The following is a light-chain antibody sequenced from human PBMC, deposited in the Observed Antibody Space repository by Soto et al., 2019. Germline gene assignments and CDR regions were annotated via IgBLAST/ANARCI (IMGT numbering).Light chain of an antibody. V-gene: IGKV3-20*01. CDR3: QQYGSTLPFT. CDR2: GTS. CDR1: QIVRNAY. Sequence: EMVLAQSQGTLSLSPGERSGVYCRAMQIVRNAYLGWFQQRPGQAPRLLIYGTSNRATGIPDRFSGSGSGTEFTLTISRLEPEDSAMYYCQQYGSTLPFTFGQGTKVDI. J-gene: IGKJ2*01.